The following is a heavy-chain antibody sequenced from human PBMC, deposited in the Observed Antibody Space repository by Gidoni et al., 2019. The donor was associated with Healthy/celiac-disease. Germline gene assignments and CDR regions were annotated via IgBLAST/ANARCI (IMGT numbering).Heavy chain of an antibody. V-gene: IGHV3-48*01. CDR1: AFTFSSYS. CDR3: AREGYCSGGSCYNGWFDP. J-gene: IGHJ5*02. D-gene: IGHD2-15*01. Sequence: EVQLVESGGGLVQPGGSLRLSCAASAFTFSSYSMNWVRQAPGKGLEWVSYISSSSSTIYYADSVKGRFTISRDNAKNSLYLQMNSLRAEDTAEYYCAREGYCSGGSCYNGWFDPWGQGTLVTVSS. CDR2: ISSSSSTI.